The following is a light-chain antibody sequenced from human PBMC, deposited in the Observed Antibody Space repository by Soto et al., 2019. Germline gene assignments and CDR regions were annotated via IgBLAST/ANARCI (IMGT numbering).Light chain of an antibody. J-gene: IGLJ1*01. CDR1: SGYSNYK. CDR3: GADHGGGSNFVYV. V-gene: IGLV9-49*01. Sequence: QSVLTLPPSASASLGASVTLTCTLSSGYSNYKVDWYQQRPGKGPRFVMRVGTGGIVGSKGDGIPDRFSVLGSGLNRYLTINNIQEQDESDYYCGADHGGGSNFVYVFGTGTKHTVL. CDR2: VGTGGIVG.